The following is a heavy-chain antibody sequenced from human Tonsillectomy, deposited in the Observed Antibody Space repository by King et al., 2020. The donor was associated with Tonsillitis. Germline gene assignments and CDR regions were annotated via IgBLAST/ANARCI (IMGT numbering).Heavy chain of an antibody. J-gene: IGHJ4*02. D-gene: IGHD4-17*01. CDR3: ARGDYGDTYFDY. CDR1: GYSFTGYF. V-gene: IGHV1-2*02. Sequence: VQLVQTGAEVKKPGASVKVSCKASGYSFTGYFMHWVRQAPGQGLEWMGWINPHSGGTNFAQHFQGRVTMTRDTSISTAYMEVSRLRSDDTAVYFCARGDYGDTYFDYWRQGTLVSVPT. CDR2: INPHSGGT.